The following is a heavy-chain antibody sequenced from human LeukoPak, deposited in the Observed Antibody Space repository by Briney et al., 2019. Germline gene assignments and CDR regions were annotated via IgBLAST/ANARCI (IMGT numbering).Heavy chain of an antibody. J-gene: IGHJ6*04. CDR1: GFTFRTYD. CDR3: ARAPASSRGQVRDYYGMDV. CDR2: IGTLGDT. D-gene: IGHD6-13*01. V-gene: IGHV3-13*01. Sequence: GGTLRLSCAASGFTFRTYDMHWVRQAPGKGLEWVSVIGTLGDTYYPGSVKGRFTISRENAKNSLYLQMNSLRVGDTAVYYCARAPASSRGQVRDYYGMDVWGKGTTVTVSS.